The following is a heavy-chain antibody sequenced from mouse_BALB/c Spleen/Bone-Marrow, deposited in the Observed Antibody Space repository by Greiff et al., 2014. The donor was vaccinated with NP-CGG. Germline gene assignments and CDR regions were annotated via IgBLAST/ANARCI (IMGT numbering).Heavy chain of an antibody. CDR3: TRGFAY. V-gene: IGHV1S81*02. CDR1: GYTFTSYY. J-gene: IGHJ3*01. Sequence: QVQLQQSGAELVKPGASVKLSCKATGYTFTSYYMYWVKQRPGQGLEWIGEINPSNGGTNFNEKFKSKATLTVDKSSSTAYMQLSSLTSEDSAVYYCTRGFAYWGQGTLVTVSA. CDR2: INPSNGGT.